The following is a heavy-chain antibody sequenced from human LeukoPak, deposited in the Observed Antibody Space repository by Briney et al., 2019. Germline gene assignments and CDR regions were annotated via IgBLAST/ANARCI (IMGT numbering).Heavy chain of an antibody. CDR3: ARFDRREQWLAFDY. D-gene: IGHD6-19*01. V-gene: IGHV4-34*01. J-gene: IGHJ4*02. CDR2: INPRGST. CDR1: GFTFSSYA. Sequence: GSLRLSCAASGFTFSSYAMSWFRQPPGKGLEWIGEINPRGSTIYNPSLKSRVTISVDTSKNQFSLKLSSVTAADTAMYYCARFDRREQWLAFDYWGQGTLVTVSS.